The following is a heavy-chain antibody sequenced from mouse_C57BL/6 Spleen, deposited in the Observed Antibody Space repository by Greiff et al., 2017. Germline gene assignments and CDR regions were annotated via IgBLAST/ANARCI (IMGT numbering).Heavy chain of an antibody. CDR1: GYTFTDSY. V-gene: IGHV1-26*01. J-gene: IGHJ4*01. CDR3: ARKHYGSSYGAMDY. CDR2: INPNNGGT. D-gene: IGHD1-1*01. Sequence: VQLQQSGPELVKPGASVKISCKASGYTFTDSYMNWGKQSHGKSLEWIGDINPNNGGTSYNQKFKGKATLTVDKSSSTAYMELRSLTSEDSAVYYCARKHYGSSYGAMDYWGQGTSVTVSS.